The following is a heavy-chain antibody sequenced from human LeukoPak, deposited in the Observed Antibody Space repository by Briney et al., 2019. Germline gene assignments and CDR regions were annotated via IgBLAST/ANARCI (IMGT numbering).Heavy chain of an antibody. J-gene: IGHJ4*02. CDR1: NFAVSNNF. V-gene: IGHV3-66*01. CDR2: IYSGGST. D-gene: IGHD6-19*01. Sequence: GGSLRLSCAASNFAVSNNFMNWVRQAPGKGLEWVSIIYSGGSTYYADSVKGRFTISRDNSKNTLYLQMNSLRAEDTAVYYCARYGGIAVAGTFDYWGQGTLVTVSS. CDR3: ARYGGIAVAGTFDY.